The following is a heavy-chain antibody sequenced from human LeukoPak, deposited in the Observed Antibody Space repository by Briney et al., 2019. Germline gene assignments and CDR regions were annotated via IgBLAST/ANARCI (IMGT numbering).Heavy chain of an antibody. D-gene: IGHD3-3*01. Sequence: GGSLRLSCAASGFTFSDYYMSWIRQAPGKGLEWGSYISSSGSTIYYADSVKGRFTISRDNAKNSLYLQMNSLRAEDTAVYYCARDGYDFWSGSDAFDIWGQGTMVTVSS. V-gene: IGHV3-11*04. CDR2: ISSSGSTI. CDR3: ARDGYDFWSGSDAFDI. CDR1: GFTFSDYY. J-gene: IGHJ3*02.